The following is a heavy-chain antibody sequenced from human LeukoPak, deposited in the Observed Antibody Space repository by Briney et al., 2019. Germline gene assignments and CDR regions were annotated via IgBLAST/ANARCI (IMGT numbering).Heavy chain of an antibody. Sequence: SETLSLTCAVYGGSFSGYYWSWIRQPPGKGLEWIGEINHSGSTNYNPSLKSRVTISVDTSKNQFSLKLSSVTAADTAVYYCARGCPSLVRGVIMVWPRWFDPWGQGTLVTVSS. J-gene: IGHJ5*02. CDR3: ARGCPSLVRGVIMVWPRWFDP. V-gene: IGHV4-34*01. CDR1: GGSFSGYY. D-gene: IGHD3-10*01. CDR2: INHSGST.